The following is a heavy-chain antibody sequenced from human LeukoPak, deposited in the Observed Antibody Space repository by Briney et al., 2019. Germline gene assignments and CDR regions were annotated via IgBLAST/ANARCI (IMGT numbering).Heavy chain of an antibody. V-gene: IGHV3-53*01. Sequence: PGGSLRLSCAVSGFTVSSNYMSWVRQAPGEGLEWVSVIYSDRSAYYADSVKGRFTISRDNSKNTLYLQMNSLRAEDTAVYYCAKELDFFDYWGQGTLVTVSS. D-gene: IGHD3-3*01. CDR1: GFTVSSNY. CDR2: IYSDRSA. CDR3: AKELDFFDY. J-gene: IGHJ4*02.